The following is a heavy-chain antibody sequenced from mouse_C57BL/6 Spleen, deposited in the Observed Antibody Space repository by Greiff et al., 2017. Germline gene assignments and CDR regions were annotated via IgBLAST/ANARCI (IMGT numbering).Heavy chain of an antibody. CDR1: GFTFSDYY. Sequence: EVQLVESGGGLVQPGGSLKLSCAASGFTFSDYYMYWVRQTPEKRLEWVAYISNGGGSTYYPDTVKGRFTISRDNAKNTLYLQMSRLKSEDTAMYYCARHLAYAMDYWGQGTSVTVSS. CDR3: ARHLAYAMDY. J-gene: IGHJ4*01. V-gene: IGHV5-12*01. CDR2: ISNGGGST.